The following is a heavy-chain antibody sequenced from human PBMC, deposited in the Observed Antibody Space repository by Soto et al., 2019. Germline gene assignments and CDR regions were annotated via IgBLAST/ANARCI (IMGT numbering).Heavy chain of an antibody. CDR1: GYTFTSYG. J-gene: IGHJ4*02. CDR3: ARGRYGDY. V-gene: IGHV1-18*01. CDR2: ISAHNGNT. D-gene: IGHD1-1*01. Sequence: QVHLVQDGTEVKKPGASVKVSCKASGYTFTSYGITWVRQAPGQGLEWMGWISAHNGNTDYAQKLQGRVIVTRDTSTSTAYMELRSLRSDDTAVYYCARGRYGDYWGQGALVTVSS.